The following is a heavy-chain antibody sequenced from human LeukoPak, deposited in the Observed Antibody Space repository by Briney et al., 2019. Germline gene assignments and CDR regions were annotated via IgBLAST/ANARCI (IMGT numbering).Heavy chain of an antibody. D-gene: IGHD3-3*01. CDR1: GFTFSSYA. J-gene: IGHJ3*02. CDR2: ISYDGSNK. CDR3: ARDSYYDSRGPVEAADAFDI. Sequence: PGRSLRLSCAASGFTFSSYAMHWVRQAPGKGLEWVAVISYDGSNKYYADSVKGRFTISRDNSKNTLYLQMNSLRAEDTAVYYCARDSYYDSRGPVEAADAFDIWGQGTMVTVSS. V-gene: IGHV3-30-3*01.